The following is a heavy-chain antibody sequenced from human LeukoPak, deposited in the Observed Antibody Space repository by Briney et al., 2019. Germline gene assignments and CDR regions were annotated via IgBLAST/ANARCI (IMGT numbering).Heavy chain of an antibody. CDR1: GFTFTNFA. Sequence: QSGGSLRLSCAASGFTFTNFAMHWVRQAPGKGLEWVAVISNDERNKYYADSVKGRFTISRDNSNSMVYLHMTSLRLEDTALYYCARPSLPGDGYNPSDYWGQGSLVIVSS. CDR3: ARPSLPGDGYNPSDY. CDR2: ISNDERNK. J-gene: IGHJ4*02. V-gene: IGHV3-30*04. D-gene: IGHD5-24*01.